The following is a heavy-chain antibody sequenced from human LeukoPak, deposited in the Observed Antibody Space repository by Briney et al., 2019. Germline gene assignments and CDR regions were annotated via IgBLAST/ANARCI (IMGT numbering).Heavy chain of an antibody. V-gene: IGHV3-21*01. CDR3: ARDPYSGNYGNYYYYYMDV. Sequence: PGGSLRLSCAASGFTFNSYSMNWFRQAPGKGLEWVSSISSSSRFIYYADSVKGRFTISRDNAKNSLYLQMNSLGPEDTAVYYCARDPYSGNYGNYYYYYMDVWGKGTTVTISS. J-gene: IGHJ6*03. D-gene: IGHD1-26*01. CDR1: GFTFNSYS. CDR2: ISSSSRFI.